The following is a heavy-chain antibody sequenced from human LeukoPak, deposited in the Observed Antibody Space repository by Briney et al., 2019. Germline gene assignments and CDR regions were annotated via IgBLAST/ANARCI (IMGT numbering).Heavy chain of an antibody. CDR2: INHSGST. V-gene: IGHV4-34*01. CDR1: GGSFSGYY. CDR3: ARRGLRYFDWSRTIDP. D-gene: IGHD3-9*01. J-gene: IGHJ5*02. Sequence: SETLSLTCAVYGGSFSGYYWSWIRQPPGKGLEWIGEINHSGSTNYNPSLKSRVTISVDTSKNQFSLKLSSVTPADTAVYYCARRGLRYFDWSRTIDPWGQGTLVTVSS.